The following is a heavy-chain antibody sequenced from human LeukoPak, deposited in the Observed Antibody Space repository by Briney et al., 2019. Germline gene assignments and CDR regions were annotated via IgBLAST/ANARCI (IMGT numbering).Heavy chain of an antibody. CDR2: ISGSGGST. V-gene: IGHV3-23*01. CDR3: AKDISGWYGSFAFDI. D-gene: IGHD6-19*01. J-gene: IGHJ3*02. Sequence: GASVKVSCKASGGTFSSYAMSWVRQAPGKGLEWVSAISGSGGSTYYADSVKGRFTISRDNSKNTLYLQMNSLRAEDTAVYYCAKDISGWYGSFAFDIWGQGTMVTVSS. CDR1: GGTFSSYA.